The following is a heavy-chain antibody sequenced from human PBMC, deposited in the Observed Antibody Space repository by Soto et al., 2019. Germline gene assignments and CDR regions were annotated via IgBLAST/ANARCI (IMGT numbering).Heavy chain of an antibody. D-gene: IGHD2-2*02. J-gene: IGHJ6*03. V-gene: IGHV1-18*01. Sequence: VASVKVSCQASCYTFTSYGISWVRQAPGQGLEWMGWISAYNGNTNYAQKLQGRVTMTTDTSTSTAYMELRSLRSDDTAVYYCARAGCSSTSCYIGYYYYYYMDVWGKGTTVTVSS. CDR2: ISAYNGNT. CDR1: CYTFTSYG. CDR3: ARAGCSSTSCYIGYYYYYYMDV.